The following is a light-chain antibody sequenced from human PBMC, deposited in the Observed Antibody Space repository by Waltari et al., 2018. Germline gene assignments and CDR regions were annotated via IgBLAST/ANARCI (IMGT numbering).Light chain of an antibody. CDR3: QKYNSAPPFT. CDR2: AAS. V-gene: IGKV1-27*01. CDR1: PGISNY. Sequence: DIQMTQSPSSLSASVGDSVPITCRASPGISNYLAWYQQKPGKVPKLLIYAASTLQSGVPARCIGRGSGTDFTLTISSLQPEDVATYYCQKYNSAPPFTFGPGTKVDIK. J-gene: IGKJ3*01.